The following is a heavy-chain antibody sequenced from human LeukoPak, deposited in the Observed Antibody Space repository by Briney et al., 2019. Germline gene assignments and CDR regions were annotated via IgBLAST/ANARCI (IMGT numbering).Heavy chain of an antibody. V-gene: IGHV4-61*02. Sequence: SETLSLTCTVSGGSISSGSYYWSWIRQPAGKGLEWIGRIYTSGSTNYNPSLKSRVTISVDTSKNQFSLKLSSVTAAGTAVYYCAREHDRSGYSIGHYFDYWGQGTLVTVSS. CDR2: IYTSGST. CDR3: AREHDRSGYSIGHYFDY. D-gene: IGHD3-22*01. CDR1: GGSISSGSYY. J-gene: IGHJ4*02.